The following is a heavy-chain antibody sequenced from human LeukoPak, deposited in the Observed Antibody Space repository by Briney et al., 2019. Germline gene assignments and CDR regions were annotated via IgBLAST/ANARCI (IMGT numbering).Heavy chain of an antibody. D-gene: IGHD5-12*01. CDR1: GFNFSSYA. V-gene: IGHV3-21*01. CDR3: AKGGGYEAQYYYYYLDV. J-gene: IGHJ6*03. CDR2: ISSSSSYI. Sequence: PGGSLRLSCAASGFNFSSYAMNWVRQAPGKGLEWVSLISSSSSYIYYADSVKGRFTISRDNAKNSLYLQMKSLRAEDTAVYYCAKGGGYEAQYYYYYLDVWGKGTTVTISS.